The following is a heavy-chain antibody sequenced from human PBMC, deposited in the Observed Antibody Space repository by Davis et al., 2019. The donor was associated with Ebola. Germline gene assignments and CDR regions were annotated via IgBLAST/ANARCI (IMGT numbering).Heavy chain of an antibody. D-gene: IGHD2/OR15-2a*01. CDR2: ISSDSDYI. CDR1: GFTFSTYS. J-gene: IGHJ3*02. V-gene: IGHV3-21*04. Sequence: GESLKISCAASGFTFSTYSMSWVRQAPGKGLEWVSSISSDSDYIYYADSAKGRFTISRDNSKNTLYLQMNSLRVEDSAIYYCVKDSSNIWFDIWGQGTLITVSS. CDR3: VKDSSNIWFDI.